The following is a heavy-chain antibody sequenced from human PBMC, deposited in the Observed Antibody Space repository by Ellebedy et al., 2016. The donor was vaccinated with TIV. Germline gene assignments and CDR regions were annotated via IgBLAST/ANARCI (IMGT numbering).Heavy chain of an antibody. CDR1: GFEVSDNY. J-gene: IGHJ6*02. CDR2: ISYDGSNK. D-gene: IGHD3-10*01. V-gene: IGHV3-30-3*01. Sequence: GESLKISCAVSGFEVSDNYMSWVRQAPGKGLEWVAVISYDGSNKYYADSVKGRFTISRDNSKNTLYLQMNSLRAEDTAVYYCASHYGSGSYYSEFRGMDVWGQGTTVTVSS. CDR3: ASHYGSGSYYSEFRGMDV.